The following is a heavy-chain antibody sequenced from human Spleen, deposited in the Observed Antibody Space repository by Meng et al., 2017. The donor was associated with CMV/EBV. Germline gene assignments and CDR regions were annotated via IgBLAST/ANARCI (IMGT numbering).Heavy chain of an antibody. V-gene: IGHV1-46*01. CDR3: ARGPYSSVWYSYFDY. J-gene: IGHJ4*02. CDR1: GFTFSSYY. D-gene: IGHD6-19*01. Sequence: GESLKISCAASGFTFSSYYMHWVRQAPGQGLQWMGIIYPTGGSTRYAQKFQGRVTMTRDTSTSTVYMELSSLRSEDTAVYYCARGPYSSVWYSYFDYWGQGTLVTVSS. CDR2: IYPTGGST.